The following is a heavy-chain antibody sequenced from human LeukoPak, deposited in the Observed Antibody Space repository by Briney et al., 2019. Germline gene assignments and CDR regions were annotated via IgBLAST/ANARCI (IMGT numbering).Heavy chain of an antibody. J-gene: IGHJ4*02. V-gene: IGHV3-21*01. CDR2: ISSSSSYI. CDR1: GFTFSSYS. CDR3: ARGVSIVGATTAY. Sequence: PGGSLRLSCAASGFTFSSYSMNWVRQAPGKGLEWVSSISSSSSYIYYADSVKGRFTISRDNAKNSLYLQMNSLRAEDTAVYYCARGVSIVGATTAYWGQGTLVTVSS. D-gene: IGHD1-26*01.